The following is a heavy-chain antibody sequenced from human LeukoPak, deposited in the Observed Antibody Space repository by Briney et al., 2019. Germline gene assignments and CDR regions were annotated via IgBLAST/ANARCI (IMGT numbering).Heavy chain of an antibody. CDR3: ARGYDTSGYYHDY. D-gene: IGHD3-22*01. Sequence: GGSLRLSCAAPGFTFSSQGMHWVRQAPGKGLEWVALIWYDGGNKYYADSVKGRFTISRDNSKNTLYLQMNSLRAEDTAVYYCARGYDTSGYYHDYWGQGTLVTVSS. V-gene: IGHV3-33*01. J-gene: IGHJ4*02. CDR2: IWYDGGNK. CDR1: GFTFSSQG.